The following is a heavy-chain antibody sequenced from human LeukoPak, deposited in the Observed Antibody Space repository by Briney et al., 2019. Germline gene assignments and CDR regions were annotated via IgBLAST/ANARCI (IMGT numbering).Heavy chain of an antibody. J-gene: IGHJ5*02. V-gene: IGHV4-59*01. CDR1: GGSISSYY. CDR3: ARETPRVLGECFDP. Sequence: SETLSLTCTVSGGSISSYYWSWIRQPPGKGLEWIGYIYYSGSTNYNPSLKSRVTISVDTSKNQFSLKLSSVTAADTAVYYCARETPRVLGECFDPWGQGTLVTVSS. D-gene: IGHD4/OR15-4a*01. CDR2: IYYSGST.